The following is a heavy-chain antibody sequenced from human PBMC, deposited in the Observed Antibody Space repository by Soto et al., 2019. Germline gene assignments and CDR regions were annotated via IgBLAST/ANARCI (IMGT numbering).Heavy chain of an antibody. V-gene: IGHV4-34*01. CDR3: ATSPRYSSGWYDY. J-gene: IGHJ4*02. D-gene: IGHD6-19*01. CDR1: GGSFSGYY. CDR2: INHSGST. Sequence: SETLSLTCAVYGGSFSGYYWSWIRQPPGKGLEWIGEINHSGSTNYNPSLKSRVTISVDTSKTQFSLKLSSVTAADTAVYYCATSPRYSSGWYDYWGQGTLVTVSS.